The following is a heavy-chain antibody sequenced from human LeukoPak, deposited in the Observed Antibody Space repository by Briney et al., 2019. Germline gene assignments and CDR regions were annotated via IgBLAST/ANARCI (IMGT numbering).Heavy chain of an antibody. CDR1: GFTFSSYA. V-gene: IGHV3-23*01. Sequence: GGSLRFSCAASGFTFSSYAMNWVRQAPGKGLEWVSAIGGSGGSTYYADSVKSRFTISRDNSKNTLYLQMNSLRAEDTAVYYCAKVLGSGYDFDYWGQGTLVTVSS. J-gene: IGHJ4*02. D-gene: IGHD5-12*01. CDR3: AKVLGSGYDFDY. CDR2: IGGSGGST.